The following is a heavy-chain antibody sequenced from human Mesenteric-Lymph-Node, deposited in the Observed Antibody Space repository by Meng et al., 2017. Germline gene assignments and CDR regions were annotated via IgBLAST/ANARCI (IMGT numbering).Heavy chain of an antibody. CDR1: GFSLSTGAVG. CDR2: IYRDDEK. J-gene: IGHJ4*02. Sequence: SGPTLVKPTQTLTLTCSFPGFSLSTGAVGVGWFRQPPGKALEWLAMIYRDDEKRFSPSLNTRLTITKYTSKSQVVLTMTNVDPVDTATYYCAHSRYSSSWSRSFDYWGQGTLVTVSS. CDR3: AHSRYSSSWSRSFDY. D-gene: IGHD6-13*01. V-gene: IGHV2-5*02.